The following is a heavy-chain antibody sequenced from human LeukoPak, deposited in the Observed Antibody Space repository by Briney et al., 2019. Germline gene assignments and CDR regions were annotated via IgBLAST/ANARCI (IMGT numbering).Heavy chain of an antibody. Sequence: GGSLRLSCAASGFTFSYYSMNWVRQAPGKGLEWVSYISDSSDTMYYADSVKGRFTISRDNSKNTLYLQMNSLRAEDTAVYYCARALVYDSSGSYSPTFDYWGQGTLVTVSS. J-gene: IGHJ4*02. D-gene: IGHD3-22*01. CDR3: ARALVYDSSGSYSPTFDY. V-gene: IGHV3-48*01. CDR1: GFTFSYYS. CDR2: ISDSSDTM.